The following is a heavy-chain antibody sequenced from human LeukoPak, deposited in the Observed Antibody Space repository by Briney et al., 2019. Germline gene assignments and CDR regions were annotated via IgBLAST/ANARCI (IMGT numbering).Heavy chain of an antibody. CDR2: INAGNGNT. CDR1: GYTFTTYA. D-gene: IGHD6-13*01. Sequence: ASVKVSCKASGYTFTTYAINWVRQAPGQRLEWMGWINAGNGNTKYSQKFQGRVTITRDTSASTAYMELSSLRSEDTAVYYCARVRSSSIDYWGQGTLVTVSS. V-gene: IGHV1-3*01. J-gene: IGHJ4*02. CDR3: ARVRSSSIDY.